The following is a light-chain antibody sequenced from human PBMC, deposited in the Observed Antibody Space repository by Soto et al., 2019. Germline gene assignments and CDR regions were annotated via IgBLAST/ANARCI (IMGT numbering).Light chain of an antibody. CDR2: DAS. Sequence: EIVLTQSPATLSLSPGERATLSCRASQSVNTFLAWYQQKPGQAPRLLISDASNRATVIPARFSGSGSGTDFTLTISSLEPEDFAVYYCQQRFNWPGLTFGGGTKVEIK. J-gene: IGKJ4*01. V-gene: IGKV3-11*01. CDR3: QQRFNWPGLT. CDR1: QSVNTF.